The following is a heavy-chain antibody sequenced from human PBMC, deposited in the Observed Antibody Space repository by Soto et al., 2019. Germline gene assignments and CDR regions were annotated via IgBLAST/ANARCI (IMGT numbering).Heavy chain of an antibody. CDR2: IVVGSGNT. CDR1: GFTFTSSA. Sequence: SVKVSCKASGFTFTSSAVQWVRQARGQRLEWIGWIVVGSGNTNYAQKFQERVTITRDMSTSTAYMEPSSLRSEDTAVYYCAAGDLLAVAGTYYYYGMDVWGQGTTVTVSS. CDR3: AAGDLLAVAGTYYYYGMDV. V-gene: IGHV1-58*01. J-gene: IGHJ6*02. D-gene: IGHD6-19*01.